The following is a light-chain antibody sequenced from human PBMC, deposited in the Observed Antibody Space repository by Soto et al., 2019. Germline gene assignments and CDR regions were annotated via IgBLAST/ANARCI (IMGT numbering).Light chain of an antibody. J-gene: IGLJ1*01. CDR1: NSNIGAVYY. Sequence: QSVLTPPPSVSWAPGQRVTISCTGSNSNIGAVYYVHWYQQLPGTAPKLLIYGSTNRPSGVPDRFSGSKSDTSASLAITGLQAEDEAVYYCQSYDSSLSGYVFGTGTKVTVL. CDR3: QSYDSSLSGYV. V-gene: IGLV1-40*01. CDR2: GST.